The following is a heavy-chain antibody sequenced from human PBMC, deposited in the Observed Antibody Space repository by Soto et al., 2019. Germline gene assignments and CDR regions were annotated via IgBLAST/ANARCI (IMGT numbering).Heavy chain of an antibody. J-gene: IGHJ4*02. CDR3: TREPPLDYADY. Sequence: GGSLRLSCAASGFTFSSYWMSWVRQAPGKGLEWVANIKQDGSEKYYVDSVKGRFTISRDNAKNSLYLQMNSLRAEDTAVYYGTREPPLDYADYWGKGTLVTVAS. CDR1: GFTFSSYW. D-gene: IGHD2-2*01. V-gene: IGHV3-7*01. CDR2: IKQDGSEK.